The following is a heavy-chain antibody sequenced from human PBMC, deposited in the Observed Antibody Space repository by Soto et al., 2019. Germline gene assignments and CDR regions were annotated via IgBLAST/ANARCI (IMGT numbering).Heavy chain of an antibody. D-gene: IGHD3-16*01. V-gene: IGHV3-13*01. J-gene: IGHJ5*02. CDR2: IGTLSDT. CDR1: GFIFSDYD. CDR3: AKKAPKWHGGGGWFDP. Sequence: EVQLVESGGGLVQPGGSLRLSCAASGFIFSDYDMHWVRQGTGGGLEWVAAIGTLSDTFYADSVKGRFTISRENAKNFCNLKINSLGGGDPAGSYWAKKAPKWHGGGGWFDPWGQGTLVTVSS.